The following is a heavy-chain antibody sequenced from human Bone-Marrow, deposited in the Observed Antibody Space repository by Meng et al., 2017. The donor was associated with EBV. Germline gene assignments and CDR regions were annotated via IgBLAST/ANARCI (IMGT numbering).Heavy chain of an antibody. Sequence: LPLQRSRPGLATPSQPLSLPCVVSGGSISSCSSCSWFLQPPAKSLHWMRYIYYNRTTYYNPSLKSLVTISVDKSKTQFSLKLSSMTAADTAVYYCAAGDYSDSSGYYQFDNWGQGTLVTVSS. CDR1: GGSISSCSS. J-gene: IGHJ4*02. D-gene: IGHD3-22*01. V-gene: IGHV4-30-2*01. CDR3: AAGDYSDSSGYYQFDN. CDR2: IYYNRTT.